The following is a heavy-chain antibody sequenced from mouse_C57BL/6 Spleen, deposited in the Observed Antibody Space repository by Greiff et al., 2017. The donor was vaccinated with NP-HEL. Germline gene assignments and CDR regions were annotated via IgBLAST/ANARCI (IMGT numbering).Heavy chain of an antibody. CDR1: GYTFTSYT. D-gene: IGHD1-1*01. V-gene: IGHV1-4*01. J-gene: IGHJ2*01. CDR3: ARGDYYGSSHFDY. CDR2: INPSSGYT. Sequence: QVQLQQSGAELARPGASVKMSCKASGYTFTSYTMHWVKQRPGQGLEWIGYINPSSGYTKYNQKFKDKATLTADKSSSTAYMQLSSLTSEDAAVYDCARGDYYGSSHFDYWGQGTTLTVSS.